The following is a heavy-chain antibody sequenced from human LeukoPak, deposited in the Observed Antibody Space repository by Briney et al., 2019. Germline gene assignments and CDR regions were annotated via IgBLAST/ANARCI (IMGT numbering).Heavy chain of an antibody. CDR3: AKDHRGSGSYYFDY. V-gene: IGHV3-30*18. CDR2: ISYDGSNK. CDR1: GFTFSSCG. J-gene: IGHJ4*02. Sequence: GGSLRLSCAASGFTFSSCGMHWVRQAPGKGLEWVAVISYDGSNKYYADSVKGRFTISRDNSKNTLYLQMNSLRAEDTAVYYCAKDHRGSGSYYFDYWGQGTLVTVSS. D-gene: IGHD3-10*01.